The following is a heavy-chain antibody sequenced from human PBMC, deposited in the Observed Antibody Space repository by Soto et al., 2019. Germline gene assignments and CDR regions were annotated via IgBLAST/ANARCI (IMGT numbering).Heavy chain of an antibody. CDR1: GGSISSYY. CDR2: IYYSGST. D-gene: IGHD6-19*01. J-gene: IGHJ4*02. V-gene: IGHV4-59*01. Sequence: SETLSLTCTVSGGSISSYYRSWIRQPPGKGLEWIGYIYYSGSTNYNPSLKSRVTISVDTSKNQFSLKLSSVTAADTAVYYCARNPYSSGWYGGSDYWGQGTLVTVSS. CDR3: ARNPYSSGWYGGSDY.